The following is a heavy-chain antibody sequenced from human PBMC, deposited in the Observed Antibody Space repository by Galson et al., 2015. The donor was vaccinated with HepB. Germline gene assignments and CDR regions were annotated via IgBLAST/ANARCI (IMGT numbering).Heavy chain of an antibody. Sequence: SLRLSCAASGFTFSSYWMSWVRQAPGKGLEWVANIKEDGSAIVYVDSVKGRFTISRDNVKNSLYLQMNNLRVEDTAVYYCGRQGRTFNLWGQGTLVTVSS. D-gene: IGHD3-16*01. V-gene: IGHV3-7*01. CDR1: GFTFSSYW. CDR3: GRQGRTFNL. CDR2: IKEDGSAI. J-gene: IGHJ4*02.